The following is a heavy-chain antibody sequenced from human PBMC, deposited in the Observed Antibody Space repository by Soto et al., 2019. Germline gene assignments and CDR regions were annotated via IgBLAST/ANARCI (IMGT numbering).Heavy chain of an antibody. CDR2: VSGSGGSS. V-gene: IGHV3-23*01. D-gene: IGHD4-17*01. CDR3: AKDADNDDYGVFDV. Sequence: EVQLLESGGGLVQPGGSLRLSCAASGFIFTNYALSWVRQAPGKGLEWVAGVSGSGGSSYYADSVKARFTVSRDNSRSTLYLQMSSLRAEDSAIYYCAKDADNDDYGVFDVWCQGTLVTVSS. J-gene: IGHJ3*01. CDR1: GFIFTNYA.